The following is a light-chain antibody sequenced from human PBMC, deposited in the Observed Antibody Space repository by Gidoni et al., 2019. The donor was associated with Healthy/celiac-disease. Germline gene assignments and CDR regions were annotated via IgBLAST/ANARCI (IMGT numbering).Light chain of an antibody. CDR1: QSVSSSY. CDR3: QQYGSSPYMYT. J-gene: IGKJ2*01. CDR2: GAS. Sequence: DIVLTPSPGTLSLSPGERATLSCRASQSVSSSYLAWYQQKPGQAPRLLIYGASSRATGIPDRFSGSGSGTDFTLTISRLEPEDFAVYYCQQYGSSPYMYTFGQGTKLEIK. V-gene: IGKV3-20*01.